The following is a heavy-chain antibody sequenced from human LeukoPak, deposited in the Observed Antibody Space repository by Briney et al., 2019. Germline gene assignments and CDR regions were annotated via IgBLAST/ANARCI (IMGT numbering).Heavy chain of an antibody. V-gene: IGHV3-53*01. D-gene: IGHD3-10*01. CDR2: IYSGGTT. J-gene: IGHJ6*04. Sequence: PGGSLRLSCAASGFIVGNNYMSWVRQAPGTGLEWVSLIYSGGTTYYADSVKGRFTISRDDSKNTIYLQMNSLRLGDTAIYYCTRGKEDNPLWVGKFPYADLWGKGATVTVSS. CDR3: TRGKEDNPLWVGKFPYADL. CDR1: GFIVGNNY.